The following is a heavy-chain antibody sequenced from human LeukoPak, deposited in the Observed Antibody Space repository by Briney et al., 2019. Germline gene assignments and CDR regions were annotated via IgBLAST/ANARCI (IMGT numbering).Heavy chain of an antibody. Sequence: PGGSLRLSCAVSGFTFSSYAMSWVRQAPGKGLKWVSTLSGSGTSTYYADSVKGRFTISRDNSKNTLYLRMNSLRAEDTAVYYCAKSATITMILMVLSDEFYFDCWGQGTLVTVSS. D-gene: IGHD3-22*01. J-gene: IGHJ4*02. V-gene: IGHV3-23*01. CDR2: LSGSGTST. CDR3: AKSATITMILMVLSDEFYFDC. CDR1: GFTFSSYA.